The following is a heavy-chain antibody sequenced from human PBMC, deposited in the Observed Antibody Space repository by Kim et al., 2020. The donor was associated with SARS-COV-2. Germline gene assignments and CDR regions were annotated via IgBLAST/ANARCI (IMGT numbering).Heavy chain of an antibody. CDR1: GFTVSSNY. J-gene: IGHJ6*02. V-gene: IGHV3-53*01. Sequence: GGSLRLSCAASGFTVSSNYMSWVRQAPGKGLEWVSIIYSGGSTYYADSVKGRFTISRDNSKNTLYLQMNSLRAEDTALYYCARDRLSSSWYYGDIKYYYGMDVWGQGTTVIVSS. CDR2: IYSGGST. D-gene: IGHD6-13*01. CDR3: ARDRLSSSWYYGDIKYYYGMDV.